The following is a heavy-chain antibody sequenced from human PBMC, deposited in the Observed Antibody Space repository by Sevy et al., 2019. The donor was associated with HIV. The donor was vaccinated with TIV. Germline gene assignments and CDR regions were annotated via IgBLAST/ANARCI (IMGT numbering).Heavy chain of an antibody. J-gene: IGHJ4*01. D-gene: IGHD6-19*01. V-gene: IGHV5-51*01. CDR1: GYSFTSYW. CDR2: IYPGDSDT. Sequence: GESLKISCKGSGYSFTSYWIGWVRQMPGKGLEWMGIIYPGDSDTRYSPSFQGQVTISADKSISTAYLQWSSLKASDTAMYYCATTLRSRLAVAGGGFDYWGHGTLVTVSS. CDR3: ATTLRSRLAVAGGGFDY.